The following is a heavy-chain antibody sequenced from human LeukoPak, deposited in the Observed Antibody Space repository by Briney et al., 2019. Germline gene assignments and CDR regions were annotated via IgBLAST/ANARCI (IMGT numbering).Heavy chain of an antibody. Sequence: PGRSLRLSCTASGFTFGDYAMSWVRQAPGKGLEGVGFIRSKAYGGTTEYAASVKGRFTISRDDSKSIAYVQMNSMKTEDTAVYYCTRDPLYCSSTRCYAGYDYYYMDVWGKGTTVTVSS. D-gene: IGHD2-2*01. V-gene: IGHV3-49*04. CDR3: TRDPLYCSSTRCYAGYDYYYMDV. CDR2: IRSKAYGGTT. CDR1: GFTFGDYA. J-gene: IGHJ6*03.